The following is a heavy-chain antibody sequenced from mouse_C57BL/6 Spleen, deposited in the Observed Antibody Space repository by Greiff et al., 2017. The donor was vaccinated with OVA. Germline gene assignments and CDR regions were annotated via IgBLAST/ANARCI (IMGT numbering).Heavy chain of an antibody. Sequence: VQLVESGPELVKPGASVKISCKASGYAFSSSWMNWVKQRPGKGLEWIGRIYPGDGDTNYNGKFKGKATLTADKSSSTAYMQLSSLTSEDSAVYYGAGGGHYDGSGRWYFDVWGTGTTVTVSS. V-gene: IGHV1-82*01. CDR1: GYAFSSSW. CDR3: AGGGHYDGSGRWYFDV. D-gene: IGHD1-1*01. CDR2: IYPGDGDT. J-gene: IGHJ1*03.